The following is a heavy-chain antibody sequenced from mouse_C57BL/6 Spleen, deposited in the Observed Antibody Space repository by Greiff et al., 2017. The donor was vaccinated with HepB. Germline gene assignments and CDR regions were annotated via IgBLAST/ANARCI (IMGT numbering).Heavy chain of an antibody. CDR3: TPLYYYAMDY. J-gene: IGHJ4*01. V-gene: IGHV14-4*01. CDR1: GFNIKDDY. CDR2: IDPENGDT. D-gene: IGHD1-1*01. Sequence: DVKLQESGAELVRPGASVKLSCTASGFNIKDDYMHWVKQRPEQGLEWIGWIDPENGDTEYASKFQGKATITADTSSNTAYLQLSSLTSEDTAVYYCTPLYYYAMDYWGQGTSVTVSS.